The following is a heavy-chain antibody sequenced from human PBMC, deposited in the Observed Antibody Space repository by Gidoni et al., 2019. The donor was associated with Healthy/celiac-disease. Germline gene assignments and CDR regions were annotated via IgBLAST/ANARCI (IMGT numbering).Heavy chain of an antibody. J-gene: IGHJ4*02. CDR3: AEMRHCSGGSCPIDY. CDR1: GGTFSSYA. V-gene: IGHV1-69*01. Sequence: QVQLVQSGAEVKKPGSSVKVSCKASGGTFSSYAISWVRQAPGQGLEWMGGIIPIFGTANYAQKFQGRVTITADESTSTAYMELISLRSEDTAVYYCAEMRHCSGGSCPIDYWGQGTLVTVSS. CDR2: IIPIFGTA. D-gene: IGHD2-15*01.